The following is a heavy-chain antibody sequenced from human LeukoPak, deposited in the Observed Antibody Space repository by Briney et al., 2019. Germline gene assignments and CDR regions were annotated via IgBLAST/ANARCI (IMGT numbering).Heavy chain of an antibody. D-gene: IGHD7-27*01. CDR3: AREIKWGSVY. J-gene: IGHJ4*02. Sequence: QTGGSLRLSCAASGFTFSSYWISWVRQAPGKGLEWVANIKQDGSEKYYVDSVKGRFTISRDNAKNSLYLQMNSLRAEDTAVYYCAREIKWGSVYWGQGTLVTVSS. V-gene: IGHV3-7*01. CDR1: GFTFSSYW. CDR2: IKQDGSEK.